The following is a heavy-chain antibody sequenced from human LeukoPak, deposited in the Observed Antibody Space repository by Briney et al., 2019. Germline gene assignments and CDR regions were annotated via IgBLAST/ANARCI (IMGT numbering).Heavy chain of an antibody. J-gene: IGHJ4*02. V-gene: IGHV3-11*01. CDR3: ARAPADYYGSGSYFVS. CDR2: ISSSGSTI. Sequence: GGSLRLSCATSGFTFSDYYMSWIRQAPGKGLEWVSYISSSGSTIYYADSVKGRFTISRDNAKNSLYLQMNSLRAEDTAVYYCARAPADYYGSGSYFVSWGQGTLVTVSS. D-gene: IGHD3-10*01. CDR1: GFTFSDYY.